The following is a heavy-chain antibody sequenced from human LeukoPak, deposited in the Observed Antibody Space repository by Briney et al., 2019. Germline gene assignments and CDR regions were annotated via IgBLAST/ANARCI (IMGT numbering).Heavy chain of an antibody. CDR1: GDSLGSGDYY. CDR2: IYHSGSP. V-gene: IGHV4-31*03. CDR3: ARDLGTTDSRRHWYFDL. J-gene: IGHJ2*01. D-gene: IGHD4-11*01. Sequence: PSETLSLTCTVSGDSLGSGDYYWNWIRQHPEKGLVWIGYIYHSGSPYYNPSLKSRTSISIDTSKNQVSLKLASVTVADTAVYFCARDLGTTDSRRHWYFDLWGLGTLVTVSS.